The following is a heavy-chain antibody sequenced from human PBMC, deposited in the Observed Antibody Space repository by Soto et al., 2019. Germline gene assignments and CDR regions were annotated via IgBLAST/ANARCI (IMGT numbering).Heavy chain of an antibody. J-gene: IGHJ6*02. CDR2: ISAYNGNT. CDR1: GYTFTSYG. Sequence: SVKVSCEASGYTFTSYGISWVRQAPVQGLEWMGWISAYNGNTNYAQKLQGRVTMTTDTSTSTAYMELRSLRSDDTAVYYCASGRRSHYYYYGMDVWGQGTTVTVSS. CDR3: ASGRRSHYYYYGMDV. D-gene: IGHD4-17*01. V-gene: IGHV1-18*04.